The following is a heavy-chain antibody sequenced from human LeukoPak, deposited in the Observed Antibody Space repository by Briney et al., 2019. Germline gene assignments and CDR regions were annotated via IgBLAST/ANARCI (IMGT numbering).Heavy chain of an antibody. D-gene: IGHD3-22*01. CDR1: GGSISSYY. J-gene: IGHJ4*02. CDR3: ARGRSGYYFDY. CDR2: IYYSGST. Sequence: PSETLSLTCTVSGGSISSYYWSWIRQPPGKGLEWIGNIYYSGSTNYNPSLKSRVTISVDTSKNQFSLKLSSVTAADTAVYYCARGRSGYYFDYWGQGTLVTVSS. V-gene: IGHV4-59*12.